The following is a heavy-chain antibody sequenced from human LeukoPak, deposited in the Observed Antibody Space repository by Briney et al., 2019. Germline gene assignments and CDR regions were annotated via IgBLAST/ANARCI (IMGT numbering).Heavy chain of an antibody. CDR1: GGSISSLSYY. CDR3: ATSVTSSSGRYYGY. D-gene: IGHD6-19*01. Sequence: PSETLSLTCSVSGGSISSLSYYWGWVRQPPGKGLEWIGSIYYGGRAYYNPSLKSRVTMPVDTSKNQFSLKLSSVTAADTAIYYCATSVTSSSGRYYGYWGQGSLVTVSS. V-gene: IGHV4-39*01. CDR2: IYYGGRA. J-gene: IGHJ4*02.